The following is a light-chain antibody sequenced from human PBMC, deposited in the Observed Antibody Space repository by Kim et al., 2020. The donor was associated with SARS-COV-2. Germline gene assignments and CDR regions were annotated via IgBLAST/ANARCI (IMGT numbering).Light chain of an antibody. CDR3: QTWDTGIWV. J-gene: IGLJ3*02. CDR1: SGHSSYP. Sequence: QLVLTQSPSASASLGASVKLTCTLSSGHSSYPIAWHQQQPEKGPRYLMKLDNDDSHNKGDGIPDRFSGSSSGAERYLIISTLQSEDEADYYCQTWDTGIWVFGGGTQLTVL. CDR2: LDNDDSH. V-gene: IGLV4-69*02.